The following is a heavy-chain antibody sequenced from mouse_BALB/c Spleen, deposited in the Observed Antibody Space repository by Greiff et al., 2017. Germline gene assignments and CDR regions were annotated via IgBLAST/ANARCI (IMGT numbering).Heavy chain of an antibody. D-gene: IGHD2-14*01. V-gene: IGHV1-14*01. J-gene: IGHJ2*01. CDR1: GYTFTSYV. Sequence: VQLKQSGPELVKPGASVKMSCKASGYTFTSYVMHWVKQKPGQGLEWIGYINPYNDGTKYNEKFKGKATLTSDKSSSTAYMELSSLTSEDSAVYYSARNYYRYDEYYFDYWGQGTTLTVSS. CDR2: INPYNDGT. CDR3: ARNYYRYDEYYFDY.